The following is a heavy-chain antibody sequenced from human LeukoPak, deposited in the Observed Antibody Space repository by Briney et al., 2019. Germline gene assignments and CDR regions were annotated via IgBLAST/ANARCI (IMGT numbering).Heavy chain of an antibody. D-gene: IGHD3-22*01. CDR2: IYSSGST. V-gene: IGHV4-61*02. CDR3: ALGWYYDSSGYRSFGDY. Sequence: SETLSLTCTVSGGSISSGSYYWSWIRQPAGKGLEWIGRIYSSGSTNYNPSLKSRVTISLDTSKNQFSLKLSSVTAADTAVYYCALGWYYDSSGYRSFGDYWGQGTLVTVSS. CDR1: GGSISSGSYY. J-gene: IGHJ4*02.